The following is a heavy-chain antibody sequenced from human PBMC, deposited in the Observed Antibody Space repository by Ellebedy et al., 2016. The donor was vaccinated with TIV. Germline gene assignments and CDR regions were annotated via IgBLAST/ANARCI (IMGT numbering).Heavy chain of an antibody. CDR1: GYTFTSYD. V-gene: IGHV1-8*01. J-gene: IGHJ4*02. D-gene: IGHD6-19*01. CDR3: ARAVAGTSFDY. CDR2: MNPNSGNT. Sequence: AASVKVSCKASGYTFTSYDINWVRQATGQGLEWMGWMNPNSGNTGYAQKFQGRVTMTRDTSISTAYMELSRLRSDDTAVYYCARAVAGTSFDYWGQGTLVTVSS.